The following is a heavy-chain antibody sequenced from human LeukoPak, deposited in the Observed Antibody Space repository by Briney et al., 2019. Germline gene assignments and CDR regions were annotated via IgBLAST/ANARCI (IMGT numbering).Heavy chain of an antibody. D-gene: IGHD2-2*02. CDR1: GFTFDDYA. V-gene: IGHV3-9*01. Sequence: PGGSLRLSYAASGFTFDDYAMYWVRQAPGKGLEWVSGISWNSGSVGYADSVKGRFTISRDDATSSLYLQMNSLRAEDSALYFCARGPYDLYAPYYFDYWGQGTLVTVSS. CDR3: ARGPYDLYAPYYFDY. J-gene: IGHJ4*02. CDR2: ISWNSGSV.